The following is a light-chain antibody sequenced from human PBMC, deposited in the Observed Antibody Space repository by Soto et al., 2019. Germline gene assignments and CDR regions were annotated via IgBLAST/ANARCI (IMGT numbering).Light chain of an antibody. V-gene: IGKV3-15*01. Sequence: EIVLTQSPGTLSLSPGERATPSCRASQSIGTNLAWYQQKPGQAPRLLIFGASTRAIGIPARFSGSGSGTEFTLTISSLQSEDFAVYYCQHYNEWPLTFGGGTKVDIK. CDR2: GAS. CDR1: QSIGTN. J-gene: IGKJ4*01. CDR3: QHYNEWPLT.